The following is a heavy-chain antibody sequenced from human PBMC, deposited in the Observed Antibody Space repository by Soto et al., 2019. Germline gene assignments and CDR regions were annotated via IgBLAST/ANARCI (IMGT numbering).Heavy chain of an antibody. CDR1: GFTFTRYS. CDR2: ISSTTNYI. Sequence: EVQLVESGGGLVKPGGSLRLSCAASGFTFTRYSMNWDRQAPGKGLEWVSSISSTTNYIYYADSMKGRFTVSRDNAKNSVYLEMNSLSAEDTALYYCARVSEDLISNFDYWGQGTLVIVSS. V-gene: IGHV3-21*01. CDR3: ARVSEDLISNFDY. J-gene: IGHJ4*02.